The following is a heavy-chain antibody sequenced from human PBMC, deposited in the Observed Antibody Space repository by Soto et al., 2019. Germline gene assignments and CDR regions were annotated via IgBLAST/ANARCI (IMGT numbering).Heavy chain of an antibody. D-gene: IGHD3-22*01. Sequence: ASVKVSCKTSGYTFTSYGVAWVRQAPGQGLEWMGWISTSKGDTTYAQKFQGRVTMTTDTSTSTAYMELRSLRSEDTAVYYCARGPVGGYYDSSGYLTNFDYWG. CDR3: ARGPVGGYYDSSGYLTNFDY. CDR1: GYTFTSYG. J-gene: IGHJ4*01. V-gene: IGHV1-18*01. CDR2: ISTSKGDT.